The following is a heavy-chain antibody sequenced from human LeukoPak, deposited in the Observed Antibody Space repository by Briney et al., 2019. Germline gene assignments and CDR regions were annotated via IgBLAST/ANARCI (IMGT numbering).Heavy chain of an antibody. V-gene: IGHV5-51*01. Sequence: GESLKISCKGSGYSFTSYWIGWVRQMPGKGLEWMGIIYPGDSDTRYSPSFQGQVTTSADKSISTAYLQWSSLKASDTAMYYCARLRSSPLSITPYYFDYWGQGTLVTVSS. CDR3: ARLRSSPLSITPYYFDY. CDR1: GYSFTSYW. CDR2: IYPGDSDT. D-gene: IGHD6-13*01. J-gene: IGHJ4*02.